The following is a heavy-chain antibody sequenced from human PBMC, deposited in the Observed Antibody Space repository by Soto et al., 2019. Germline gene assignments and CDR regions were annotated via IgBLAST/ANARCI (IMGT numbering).Heavy chain of an antibody. V-gene: IGHV1-69*01. D-gene: IGHD3-3*01. CDR3: ARGPIFGVVIIPHYFDY. Sequence: QVQLVQSGAEVKKPGSSVKVSCKASGGTFSSYAISWVRQAPGQGLEWMGGIIPIFGTANYAQKFQGRVTITADESTSTGYMELSSLRFEDTAVYYCARGPIFGVVIIPHYFDYWGQGTLVTVSS. J-gene: IGHJ4*02. CDR1: GGTFSSYA. CDR2: IIPIFGTA.